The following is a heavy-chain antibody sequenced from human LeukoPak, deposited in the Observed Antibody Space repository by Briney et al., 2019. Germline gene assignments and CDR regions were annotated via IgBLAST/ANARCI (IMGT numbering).Heavy chain of an antibody. CDR1: GFTFDDYA. D-gene: IGHD3-22*01. CDR3: AKGHYDSSGYSYFDY. CDR2: ISWNSGSI. V-gene: IGHV3-9*01. J-gene: IGHJ4*02. Sequence: PGRSLRLSCAASGFTFDDYAMHWVRQAPGKGLEWVSGISWNSGSIGYADSVKGRFTISRDNAKNSLYLQMNSLRAEDTALYYCAKGHYDSSGYSYFDYWGQGTLVTVSS.